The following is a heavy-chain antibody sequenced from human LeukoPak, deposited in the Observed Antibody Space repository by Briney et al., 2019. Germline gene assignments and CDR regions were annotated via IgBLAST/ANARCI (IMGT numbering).Heavy chain of an antibody. Sequence: PSETLSLTCTVSGGSISSYSWSWIRQPAGKVLEWIGRIFASGSTKYNPSLKSRVTMSVETSKKQFSLKLSSVTAADTAVYYCAREGSAFDIWGQGTMVTVSS. J-gene: IGHJ3*02. V-gene: IGHV4-4*07. CDR3: AREGSAFDI. CDR1: GGSISSYS. CDR2: IFASGST.